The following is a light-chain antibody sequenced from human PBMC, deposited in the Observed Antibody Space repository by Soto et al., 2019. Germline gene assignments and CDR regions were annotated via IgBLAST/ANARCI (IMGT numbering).Light chain of an antibody. J-gene: IGKJ5*01. Sequence: AIQVTQSRSSLSASVGDRVTMTCRASQDIRGALAWYQQKSGKPPNLLIYDVSTLEGGVPSRFSGSGSGTEFTLTISSLQPEDFGTYYCQQFNSYSITFGHGTRLEIK. CDR2: DVS. CDR3: QQFNSYSIT. CDR1: QDIRGA. V-gene: IGKV1-13*02.